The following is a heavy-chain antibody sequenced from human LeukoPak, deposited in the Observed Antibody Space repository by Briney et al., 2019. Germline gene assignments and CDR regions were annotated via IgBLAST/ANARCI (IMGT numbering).Heavy chain of an antibody. V-gene: IGHV5-51*01. CDR2: IYPGDSDT. D-gene: IGHD2/OR15-2a*01. J-gene: IGHJ4*02. Sequence: GESLQIFSKGSGYSFTSYWIGWVRQMPGKGLEWMGIIYPGDSDTRYSPSFQGQVTLSADKSISTAYLQWSSLNTSDTAIYYCARYTDHYLFHYRGQGKLVTVSS. CDR1: GYSFTSYW. CDR3: ARYTDHYLFHY.